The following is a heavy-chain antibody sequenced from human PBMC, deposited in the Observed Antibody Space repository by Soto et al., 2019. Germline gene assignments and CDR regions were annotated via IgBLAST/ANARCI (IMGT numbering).Heavy chain of an antibody. V-gene: IGHV3-43*01. CDR2: ISWDGGST. CDR3: AKDLGYCSGGSCHPTFDY. D-gene: IGHD2-15*01. CDR1: GFTFDDYT. Sequence: VQLVESGGVVVQPGGSLRLSCAASGFTFDDYTMHWVRQAPGKGLEWVSLISWDGGSTYYADSVKGRFTISRDNSKNSLYLQMNSLRTEDTALYYCAKDLGYCSGGSCHPTFDYWGQGTLVTVSS. J-gene: IGHJ4*02.